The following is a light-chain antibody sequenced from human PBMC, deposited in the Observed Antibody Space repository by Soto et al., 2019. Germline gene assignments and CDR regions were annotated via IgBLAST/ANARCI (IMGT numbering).Light chain of an antibody. CDR3: QQYNSYAPT. CDR2: DAS. CDR1: QGVSTW. J-gene: IGKJ1*01. V-gene: IGKV1-5*01. Sequence: DIQMTQSPSSLSASVGDTVTITCRASQGVSTWLAWYQQRAGKAPKLLIYDASSLESGVTSRFRGFGSETNLTLTIRSLQPEDSATYYCQQYNSYAPTFGQGTKV.